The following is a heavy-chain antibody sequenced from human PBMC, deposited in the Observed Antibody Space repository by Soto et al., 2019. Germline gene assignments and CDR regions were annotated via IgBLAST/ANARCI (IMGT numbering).Heavy chain of an antibody. CDR3: AAELPAWGAYACDY. CDR2: IKSDVNGGIT. V-gene: IGHV3-15*07. J-gene: IGHJ4*02. Sequence: EVQLVESGGGLVEPGGSLRLSCAASGFTFTYAWLNWVRQAPGKGLEWVGRIKSDVNGGITDYAAPVQGRVSMSRDDSENKLYPQMNGLQTDVTAGYYCAAELPAWGAYACDYWGQGTLVTVSS. D-gene: IGHD3-16*01. CDR1: GFTFTYAW.